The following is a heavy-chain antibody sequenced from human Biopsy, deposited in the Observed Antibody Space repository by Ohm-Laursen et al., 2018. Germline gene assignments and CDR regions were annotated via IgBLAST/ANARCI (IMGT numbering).Heavy chain of an antibody. D-gene: IGHD2-2*02. J-gene: IGHJ6*02. CDR3: AREYPEGDV. Sequence: SVKVSCKASGGIFSSYAMSWVRQAPGQGLEWMGRIIPLLGITNYAQKFQGRVTISADKSTSTAYMELSSLRSEDTAVYYCAREYPEGDVWGQGATVIVSS. V-gene: IGHV1-69*04. CDR1: GGIFSSYA. CDR2: IIPLLGIT.